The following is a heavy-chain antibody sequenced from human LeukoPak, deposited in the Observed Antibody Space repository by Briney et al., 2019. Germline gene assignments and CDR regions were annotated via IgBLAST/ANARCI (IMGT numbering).Heavy chain of an antibody. V-gene: IGHV1-2*04. J-gene: IGHJ6*02. D-gene: IGHD3-10*01. CDR1: GYTFTGYY. Sequence: ASVKVSCKASGYTFTGYYMHWVRQAPGQGLEWMGWINPNSGGTNYAQKFQGWVTMTRDTSISTAYMELSRLRSDDTAVYYCVRGAPMVRGVIIHYYYGMDVWGQGTTVTVSS. CDR3: VRGAPMVRGVIIHYYYGMDV. CDR2: INPNSGGT.